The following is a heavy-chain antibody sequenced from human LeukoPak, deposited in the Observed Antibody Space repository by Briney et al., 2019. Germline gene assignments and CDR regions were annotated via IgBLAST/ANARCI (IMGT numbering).Heavy chain of an antibody. D-gene: IGHD3-3*01. J-gene: IGHJ3*02. V-gene: IGHV1-2*04. CDR2: INPYNGVT. Sequence: ASVRVSCKASGYTFTGYYLHWVRQAPGQGLEWMGWINPYNGVTNCTQQSQGWVTMTRDTSITTAYLELSRLRSGDTAIYYCARLVFQDTSGSPFDAFDIWGQGTMVTVSS. CDR1: GYTFTGYY. CDR3: ARLVFQDTSGSPFDAFDI.